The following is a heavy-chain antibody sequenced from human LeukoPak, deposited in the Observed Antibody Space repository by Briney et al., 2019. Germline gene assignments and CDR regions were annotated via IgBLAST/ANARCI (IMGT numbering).Heavy chain of an antibody. Sequence: ASVKVSCKASGYTFTSYDINWVRQATGQGLEWMGWMNPNSGNTGYAQKFQGRVTMTRNTSISTAYMELSGLRSEDTAVYYCAGDRDGSYPGGYYYGMGVWGQGTTVTVSS. CDR2: MNPNSGNT. D-gene: IGHD1-26*01. V-gene: IGHV1-8*01. CDR3: AGDRDGSYPGGYYYGMGV. CDR1: GYTFTSYD. J-gene: IGHJ6*02.